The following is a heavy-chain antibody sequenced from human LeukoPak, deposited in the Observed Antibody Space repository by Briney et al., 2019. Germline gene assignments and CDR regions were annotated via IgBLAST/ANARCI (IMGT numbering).Heavy chain of an antibody. CDR2: MNPNSGTT. Sequence: ASVKVSCKASGYTFTSYDINWVRQATGQGLEWMGWMNPNSGTTYYAQTLQGRVTMTRNTSKSPAYMEMSSLRSDDTAVYYCARGAATYDGSGYSDYWGQGTLVTVSS. CDR1: GYTFTSYD. CDR3: ARGAATYDGSGYSDY. D-gene: IGHD3-22*01. V-gene: IGHV1-8*01. J-gene: IGHJ4*02.